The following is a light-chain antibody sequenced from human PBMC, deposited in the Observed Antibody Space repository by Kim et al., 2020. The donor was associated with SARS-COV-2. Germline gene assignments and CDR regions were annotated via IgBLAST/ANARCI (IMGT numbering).Light chain of an antibody. Sequence: PGQSVAISCTETSSDVGGYNYVSWYQQLPGKAPKLMIYDVAARPSGVPDRFSGSKSGNTASLTISGLQAEDEADYYCCSYAGNSMVFGGGTQLTVL. J-gene: IGLJ2*01. CDR1: SSDVGGYNY. CDR2: DVA. CDR3: CSYAGNSMV. V-gene: IGLV2-11*03.